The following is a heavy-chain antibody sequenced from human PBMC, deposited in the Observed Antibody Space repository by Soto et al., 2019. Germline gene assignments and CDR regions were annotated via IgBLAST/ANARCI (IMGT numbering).Heavy chain of an antibody. D-gene: IGHD6-6*01. CDR2: IYHSGST. CDR3: VTNSSSSGFDY. J-gene: IGHJ4*02. V-gene: IGHV4-4*02. Sequence: SETLSLTCAVSGGSISSSNWWSWVRQPPGKGLEWIGEIYHSGSTNYNPSLKSRVTISVDKSKNQFSLKLSSVTAADTAVYYCVTNSSSSGFDYWGQGTLVTGSS. CDR1: GGSISSSNW.